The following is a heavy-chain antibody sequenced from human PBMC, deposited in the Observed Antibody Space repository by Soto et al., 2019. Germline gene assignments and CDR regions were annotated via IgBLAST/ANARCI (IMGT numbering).Heavy chain of an antibody. D-gene: IGHD3-22*01. CDR1: GGTFSRYA. J-gene: IGHJ4*02. V-gene: IGHV1-69*01. CDR3: ARGWGYDTSDYSYAY. Sequence: QVQLIQSGAEVKKPGSSVKVSCKAYGGTFSRYAISWVRQAPGQGLGWMGGITPIFGTANYAQKFQGRVAITADESTRTSYMELRSLRSGDTAVYYCARGWGYDTSDYSYAYWGQGTLITVSS. CDR2: ITPIFGTA.